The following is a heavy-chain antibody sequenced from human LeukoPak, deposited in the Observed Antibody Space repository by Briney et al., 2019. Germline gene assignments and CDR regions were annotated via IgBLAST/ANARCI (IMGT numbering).Heavy chain of an antibody. Sequence: SGGSLRLSCAASGFTFSSYAMSWVRQAPGKGLEWVSAISGSGGSTYYADSVKGRFIISRDNSKNTLYLQINSLRAEDTAVYYCAREKQGNFDYWGQGTLVTVSS. V-gene: IGHV3-23*01. CDR1: GFTFSSYA. D-gene: IGHD3-10*01. J-gene: IGHJ4*02. CDR3: AREKQGNFDY. CDR2: ISGSGGST.